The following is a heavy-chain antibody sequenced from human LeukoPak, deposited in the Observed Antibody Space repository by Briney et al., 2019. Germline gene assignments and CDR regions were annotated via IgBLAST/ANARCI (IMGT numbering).Heavy chain of an antibody. D-gene: IGHD3-22*01. J-gene: IGHJ4*02. CDR1: GFTFSSYG. CDR2: IRYDGSNK. Sequence: PGGSLRLPCAASGFTFSSYGMHWVRQAPGKGLEWVAFIRYDGSNKYYADSVKGRFTISRDNSKNTLYLQMNSLRAEDTAVYYCARDKSSGYWFIDYWGQGTLVTVSS. CDR3: ARDKSSGYWFIDY. V-gene: IGHV3-30*02.